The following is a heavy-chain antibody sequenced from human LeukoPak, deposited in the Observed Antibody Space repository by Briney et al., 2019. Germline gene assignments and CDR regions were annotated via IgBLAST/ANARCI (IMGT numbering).Heavy chain of an antibody. V-gene: IGHV1-69*13. CDR1: GGTFSSYA. J-gene: IGHJ3*02. Sequence: GASVKVSCKASGGTFSSYAISWVRQAPGQGLEWMGGIIPIFGTANYAQKFQSRVTITADESTSTAYMELSSLRSEDTAVYYCARELEWAHDAFDIWGQGTMVTVSS. D-gene: IGHD3-3*01. CDR2: IIPIFGTA. CDR3: ARELEWAHDAFDI.